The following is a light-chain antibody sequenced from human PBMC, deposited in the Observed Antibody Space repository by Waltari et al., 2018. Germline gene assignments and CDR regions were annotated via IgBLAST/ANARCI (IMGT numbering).Light chain of an antibody. J-gene: IGLJ2*01. V-gene: IGLV2-8*01. Sequence: QSVLTQPPSASGSPGQSVTISCTGTSSAVGGHNYFSWYQQHPGKAPKLMIYEVSKRPSGVPDRFSGSKSGNTASLTVSGLQAEDEADYYCSSYAGSNNVVFGGGTKLTVL. CDR3: SSYAGSNNVV. CDR1: SSAVGGHNY. CDR2: EVS.